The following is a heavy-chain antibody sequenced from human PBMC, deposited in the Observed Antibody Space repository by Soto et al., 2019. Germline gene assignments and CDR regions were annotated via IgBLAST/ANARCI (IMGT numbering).Heavy chain of an antibody. V-gene: IGHV1-24*01. CDR2: FDPEDGET. CDR1: GYTLSELS. CDR3: AKAHLIRYGRDY. D-gene: IGHD3-9*01. J-gene: IGHJ4*02. Sequence: ASVKVSCKVSGYTLSELSMFWVRQAPGKGLEWMGGFDPEDGETIYAQKFQGRITMTEDTSTDTAYMELSSLRSEDTAVYYCAKAHLIRYGRDYWGQGTMVTVYS.